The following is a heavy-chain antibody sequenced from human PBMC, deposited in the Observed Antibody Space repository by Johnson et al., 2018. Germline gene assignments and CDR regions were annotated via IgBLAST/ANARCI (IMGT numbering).Heavy chain of an antibody. J-gene: IGHJ1*01. CDR1: GFPFRHYA. Sequence: QVQLVQSGGGAVQPGRSLRLACTASGFPFRHYAMTWIRHAPGKGLEWVASISYDGTYKWHTDSVEGRFTISRANSNNPMYLQMDSLRSADTAIYNCAREPARRGGDESVQYWGQGTLVTVSS. V-gene: IGHV3-30-3*01. CDR3: AREPARRGGDESVQY. D-gene: IGHD3-10*01. CDR2: ISYDGTYK.